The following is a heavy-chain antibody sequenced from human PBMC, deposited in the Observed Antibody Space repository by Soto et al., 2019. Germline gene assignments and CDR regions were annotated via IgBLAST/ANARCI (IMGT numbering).Heavy chain of an antibody. V-gene: IGHV3-48*01. CDR1: GFSFSSYT. CDR3: ARDREYCSGDNCYETGSDY. J-gene: IGHJ4*02. CDR2: LSRSSSTI. D-gene: IGHD2-15*01. Sequence: EVQVVESGGGLVRPGGSLRLSCVASGFSFSSYTMHWVRQAPGRGLEWVSDLSRSSSTIDYADSVKGRFTVSRDNAKNSLYLQMNSLRAEDTAVYYCARDREYCSGDNCYETGSDYWGQGTLVTVSS.